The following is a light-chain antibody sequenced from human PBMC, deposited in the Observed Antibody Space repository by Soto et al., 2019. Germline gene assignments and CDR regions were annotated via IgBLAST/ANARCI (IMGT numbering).Light chain of an antibody. V-gene: IGLV1-47*01. CDR3: AAWDDSLSAWV. CDR2: RDN. J-gene: IGLJ3*02. CDR1: SSNIGSNY. Sequence: QSVLTQPPSASGTPGQRVTISSSGSSSNIGSNYVFWYQQFPGTAPKLLIYRDNQRPSGVPDRFSGSKSGTSASLDISGLRSEDEAEYYCAAWDDSLSAWVFGGGTKLTVL.